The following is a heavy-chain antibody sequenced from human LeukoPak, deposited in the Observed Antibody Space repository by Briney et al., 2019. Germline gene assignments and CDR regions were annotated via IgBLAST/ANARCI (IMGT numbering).Heavy chain of an antibody. J-gene: IGHJ6*03. CDR3: TTDPDGDYEYYYYYYMDV. CDR2: IKSETDGGTT. CDR1: GFTFSNAW. D-gene: IGHD4-17*01. Sequence: RSGGSLRLSCAASGFTFSNAWMSWVRQAPGKGLEWVGRIKSETDGGTTDYAAPVKGRFTISRDDSKNTLYLQMNSLKTEDTAVYYCTTDPDGDYEYYYYYYMDVWGKGTTVTVSS. V-gene: IGHV3-15*01.